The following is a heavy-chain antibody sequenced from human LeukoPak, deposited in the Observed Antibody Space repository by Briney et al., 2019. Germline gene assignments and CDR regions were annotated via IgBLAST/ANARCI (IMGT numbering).Heavy chain of an antibody. Sequence: SETLSHTSTVSGGSISSGSYYWSWIRQPAGKGLEWIGRIYTSGSTNYNPSLKSRITISVDTSKNQFSLKLSSVTAADTAVYYCARDSCTNGVCYANWFDPWGQGTLVTVSS. CDR1: GGSISSGSYY. CDR2: IYTSGST. D-gene: IGHD2-8*01. CDR3: ARDSCTNGVCYANWFDP. V-gene: IGHV4-61*02. J-gene: IGHJ5*02.